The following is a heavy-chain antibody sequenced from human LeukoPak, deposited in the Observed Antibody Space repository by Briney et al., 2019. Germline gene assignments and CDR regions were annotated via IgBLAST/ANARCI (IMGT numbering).Heavy chain of an antibody. CDR1: GFTFSSYS. CDR2: ISSSSSYI. V-gene: IGHV3-21*01. D-gene: IGHD3-22*01. J-gene: IGHJ4*02. CDR3: AKGRYYYDSSGYNFDY. Sequence: GGSLRLSCAASGFTFSSYSMNWVRQAPGKGLEWVSSISSSSSYIYYADSVKGRFTISRDNSKNTLYLQMNSLRAEDTAVYYCAKGRYYYDSSGYNFDYWGQGTLVTVSS.